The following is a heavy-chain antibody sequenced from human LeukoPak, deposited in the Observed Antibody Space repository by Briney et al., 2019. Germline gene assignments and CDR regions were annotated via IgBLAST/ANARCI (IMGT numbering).Heavy chain of an antibody. CDR3: ARVASYGDYLYYYYGMDV. Sequence: SVNVSCKASGGTFSSYAISWVRQAPGQGLELMGGIIPIFGTANYAQKFQGRVTITADESTSTAYMELSSLRSEDTAVYYCARVASYGDYLYYYYGMDVWGQGTTVTVSS. CDR2: IIPIFGTA. J-gene: IGHJ6*02. D-gene: IGHD4-17*01. CDR1: GGTFSSYA. V-gene: IGHV1-69*13.